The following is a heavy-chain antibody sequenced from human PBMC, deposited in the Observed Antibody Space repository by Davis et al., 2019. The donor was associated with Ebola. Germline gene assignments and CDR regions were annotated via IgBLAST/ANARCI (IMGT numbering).Heavy chain of an antibody. CDR1: GFTFSRCA. D-gene: IGHD1-26*01. CDR2: INDYGTIT. V-gene: IGHV3-64D*08. J-gene: IGHJ3*02. Sequence: PGGSLRLSCSASGFTFSRCAMHWVRQAPGKGLEFVSGINDYGTITHYGDSVKGRFTISRDDSKSTVHLQMNSLRVEDTAVYHCVKDRSGKYAFDIWGQGTMVIVSS. CDR3: VKDRSGKYAFDI.